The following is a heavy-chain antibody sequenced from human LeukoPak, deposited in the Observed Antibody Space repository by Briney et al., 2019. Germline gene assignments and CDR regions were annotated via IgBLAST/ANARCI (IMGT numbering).Heavy chain of an antibody. D-gene: IGHD5-18*01. CDR1: GGFISSSSYY. CDR2: IYYSGST. J-gene: IGHJ6*03. CDR3: ASPAMAFIDQGRYNYYYYMDV. V-gene: IGHV4-39*01. Sequence: PSETLSLTCTVSGGFISSSSYYWGWIRQPPGKGLEWIGSIYYSGSTYYNPSLKSRVTISVDTSKNQFSLKLSSVTAADTAVYYCASPAMAFIDQGRYNYYYYMDVWGKGTTVTVSS.